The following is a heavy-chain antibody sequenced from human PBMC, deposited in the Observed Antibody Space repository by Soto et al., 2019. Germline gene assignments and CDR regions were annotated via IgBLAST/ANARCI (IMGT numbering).Heavy chain of an antibody. CDR2: ISSSSSYI. CDR1: GFTFSSYS. D-gene: IGHD3-9*01. V-gene: IGHV3-21*01. J-gene: IGHJ6*02. Sequence: GSLRLSCAASGFTFSSYSMNWVRQAPGKGLEWVSSISSSSSYIYYADSVKGRFTISRDNAKNSLYLQMNSLRAEDTAVYYCARGGYDILTGPKPYGMDVWGQGTTVTVSS. CDR3: ARGGYDILTGPKPYGMDV.